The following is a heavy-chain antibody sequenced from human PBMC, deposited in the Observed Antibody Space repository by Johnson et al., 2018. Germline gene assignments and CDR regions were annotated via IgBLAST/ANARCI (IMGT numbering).Heavy chain of an antibody. D-gene: IGHD2-2*01. CDR2: VYNGGSA. CDR1: GGSMTSGSYF. CDR3: AGAEYCSSTSCHYYMDV. Sequence: QVQLQESGPGLVKPSQTLSLTCTVSGGSMTSGSYFWSWVRQPAGKGLEWIGRVYNGGSATYNTSLQSRVTISVDTSKNQFSLKLSSVTAADTAVYYCAGAEYCSSTSCHYYMDVWGKGATVTVSS. J-gene: IGHJ6*03. V-gene: IGHV4-61*02.